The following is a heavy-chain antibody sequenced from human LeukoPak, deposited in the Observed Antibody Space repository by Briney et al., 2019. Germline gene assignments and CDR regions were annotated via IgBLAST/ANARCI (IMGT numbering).Heavy chain of an antibody. V-gene: IGHV3-30-3*01. CDR1: GFTFSNYA. CDR2: ISYDGSNK. CDR3: ARDDYYDSSGYLPFDY. J-gene: IGHJ4*02. D-gene: IGHD3-22*01. Sequence: GGSLRLSCETSGFTFSNYAMSWVRQAPGKGLEWVAVISYDGSNKYYADSVKGRFTISRDNSKNTLYLQMNSLRAEDTAVYYCARDDYYDSSGYLPFDYWGQGTLVTVSS.